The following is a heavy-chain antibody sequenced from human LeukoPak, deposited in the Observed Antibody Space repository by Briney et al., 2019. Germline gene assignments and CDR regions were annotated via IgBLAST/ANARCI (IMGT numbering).Heavy chain of an antibody. CDR3: AKDPRGVGRWYYFDS. D-gene: IGHD2-15*01. CDR2: ISDSGGNT. J-gene: IGHJ4*02. V-gene: IGHV3-23*01. CDR1: GFTFKNYA. Sequence: GGSLRLSCVASGFTFKNYAMSWVRRVPGKRLEWVSGISDSGGNTYYADSVKGRFTISRDNSKNTLYLQMNSLRAKDTAVYYCAKDPRGVGRWYYFDSWGQGTLVTVSS.